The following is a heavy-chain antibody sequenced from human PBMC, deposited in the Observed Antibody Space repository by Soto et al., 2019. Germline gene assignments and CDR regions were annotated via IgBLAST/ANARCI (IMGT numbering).Heavy chain of an antibody. D-gene: IGHD5-12*01. J-gene: IGHJ4*02. CDR3: ERDPGAYDLPAY. CDR2: IIPILGIA. Sequence: QVQLVQSGAEVKKPGSSVKVSCKASGGTFSSYTISWVRQAPGQGLEWMGRIIPILGIATYALKLQGRVTIXEKXSTSTDYRELSSLRSEDTDVYYCERDPGAYDLPAYWGQGTLVTVSS. CDR1: GGTFSSYT. V-gene: IGHV1-69*08.